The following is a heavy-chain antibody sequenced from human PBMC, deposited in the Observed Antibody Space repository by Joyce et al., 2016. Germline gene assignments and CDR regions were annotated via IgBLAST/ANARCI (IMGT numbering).Heavy chain of an antibody. D-gene: IGHD2-2*01. CDR3: AKFFMSATPSPNDAFDI. CDR2: IANDGSNK. Sequence: QVQLVESGGGVVQPGMSLRLSYAASGFTFSIYGIHWVRQAPGKGVEWVAVIANDGSNKHYKDSVKGRFTISRDNSKNTLYLQMNDLRAEDTAVYYCAKFFMSATPSPNDAFDIWGQGTMVTVSS. CDR1: GFTFSIYG. V-gene: IGHV3-30*18. J-gene: IGHJ3*02.